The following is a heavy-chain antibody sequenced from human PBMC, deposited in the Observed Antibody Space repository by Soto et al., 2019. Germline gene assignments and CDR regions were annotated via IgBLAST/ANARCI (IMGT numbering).Heavy chain of an antibody. Sequence: QVQLQQWGAGLLKPSETLSLTCAVYGGSFSGYYWSWIRQPPGKGLEWIGEINHSGSTNYNPSLKSRVTISVDTSKNQFSLKLSSVTAADTAVYYCARGQDNYGDYAWYFDLWGRGTLVTVSS. CDR3: ARGQDNYGDYAWYFDL. D-gene: IGHD4-17*01. CDR2: INHSGST. V-gene: IGHV4-34*01. J-gene: IGHJ2*01. CDR1: GGSFSGYY.